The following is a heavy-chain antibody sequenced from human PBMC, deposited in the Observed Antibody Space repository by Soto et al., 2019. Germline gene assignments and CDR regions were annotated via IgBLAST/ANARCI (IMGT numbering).Heavy chain of an antibody. Sequence: GPCLRLSCAXSVFTVSSNYMIWVLQAPGKVLEWVSVIYSGGSTFYADSVKGRFTISRDSSKNMLYLQMNSLKAEDTAVYYCARDPFQPVGYWGQGTLVTVSS. J-gene: IGHJ4*02. CDR1: VFTVSSNY. D-gene: IGHD1-26*01. V-gene: IGHV3-66*01. CDR3: ARDPFQPVGY. CDR2: IYSGGST.